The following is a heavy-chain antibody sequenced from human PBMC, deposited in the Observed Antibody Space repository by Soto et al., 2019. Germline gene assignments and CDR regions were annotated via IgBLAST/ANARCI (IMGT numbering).Heavy chain of an antibody. Sequence: TGGSLRLSCAASGFTFSSYAMSWARQAPGKGLEWVSAISGSGGSTYYADSVKGRFTISRDNSKNKLYMQMNSLRAEDTAVYYWAKAVIITLVRGSWFDPWGQGTLVTVSS. D-gene: IGHD3-10*01. CDR3: AKAVIITLVRGSWFDP. J-gene: IGHJ5*02. CDR1: GFTFSSYA. CDR2: ISGSGGST. V-gene: IGHV3-23*01.